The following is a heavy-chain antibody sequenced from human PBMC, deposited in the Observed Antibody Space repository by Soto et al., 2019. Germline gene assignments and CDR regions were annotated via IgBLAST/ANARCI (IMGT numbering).Heavy chain of an antibody. CDR1: GGSISSYY. D-gene: IGHD2-2*01. J-gene: IGHJ4*02. CDR3: ARDMGVPAAPGFDY. V-gene: IGHV4-59*01. Sequence: SETLSLTCAVSGGSISSYYWSWIRQPPGKGLEWIGYIYYSGSTNYNPSLKSRVTISVDTSKNQFSLKLSSVTAADTAVYYCARDMGVPAAPGFDYWGEGTLVTVSS. CDR2: IYYSGST.